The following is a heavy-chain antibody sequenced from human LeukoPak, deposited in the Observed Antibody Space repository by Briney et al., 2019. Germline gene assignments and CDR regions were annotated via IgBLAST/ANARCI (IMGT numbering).Heavy chain of an antibody. CDR2: IIPIFGTA. V-gene: IGHV1-69*05. D-gene: IGHD4-23*01. Sequence: EASVKVSCKASGGTFSSYAISWVRQAPGQGLEWMGRIIPIFGTANYAQKFQGRVTITTDESTSTAYMELSSLRSEDTAVYYCAREREVYGGKYNWFDPWGQGTLVTVSS. CDR3: AREREVYGGKYNWFDP. J-gene: IGHJ5*02. CDR1: GGTFSSYA.